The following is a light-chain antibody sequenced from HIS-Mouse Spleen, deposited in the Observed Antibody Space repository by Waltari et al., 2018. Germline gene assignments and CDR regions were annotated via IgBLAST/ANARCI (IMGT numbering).Light chain of an antibody. CDR1: KLGDKY. CDR2: QDS. CDR3: QAWDSSTAV. J-gene: IGLJ1*01. Sequence: SYELTQPPSVSVSPGQTASITCSGDKLGDKYACWYQQKPGQSPVLVISQDSKRPSGSPERFAGSNSGNTATLTISGTQAMDEADYYCQAWDSSTAVFGTGTKVTVL. V-gene: IGLV3-1*01.